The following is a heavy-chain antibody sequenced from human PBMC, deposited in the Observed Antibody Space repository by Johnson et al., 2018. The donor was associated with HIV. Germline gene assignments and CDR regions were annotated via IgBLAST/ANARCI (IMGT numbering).Heavy chain of an antibody. V-gene: IGHV3-66*02. CDR1: GFTFDDYA. Sequence: VQLVESGGGLVQAGRSLRLSCAASGFTFDDYAMHWVRQAPGKGLEWVSVIYSGGSTYYADSVKGRFSISRDNSKNTLYFQMNSLRAEDTAVYYCARGTEGDGAFDIWGQGTMVTVSS. CDR2: IYSGGST. D-gene: IGHD1-1*01. CDR3: ARGTEGDGAFDI. J-gene: IGHJ3*02.